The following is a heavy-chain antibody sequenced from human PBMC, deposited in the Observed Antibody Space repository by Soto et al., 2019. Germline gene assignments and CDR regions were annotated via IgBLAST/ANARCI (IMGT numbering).Heavy chain of an antibody. J-gene: IGHJ5*02. CDR1: GYTFTSHD. CDR2: MNPNRGNT. D-gene: IGHD3-22*01. CDR3: VRGYPYSSGP. V-gene: IGHV1-8*01. Sequence: ASVKVAFRASGYTFTSHDINWVRQATGQGLEWMGWMNPNRGNTGYAQKFQGRVTMTRSTSISTAYMELSNLRSEDTAVYYCVRGYPYSSGPWGQGPLVTVSS.